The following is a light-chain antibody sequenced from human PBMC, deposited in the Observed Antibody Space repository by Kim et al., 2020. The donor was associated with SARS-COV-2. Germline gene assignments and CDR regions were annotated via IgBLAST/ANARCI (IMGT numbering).Light chain of an antibody. CDR1: VLAKKY. J-gene: IGLJ3*02. V-gene: IGLV3-27*01. Sequence: SSELTQPSSVSVSPGQTARITCSGDVLAKKYARWFQQKPGQAPVLVIYKDSERPSGIPERFSGSSSGTTVTLTISGAQVEDEADYYCYSAADNPAVFGGGTQLTVL. CDR3: YSAADNPAV. CDR2: KDS.